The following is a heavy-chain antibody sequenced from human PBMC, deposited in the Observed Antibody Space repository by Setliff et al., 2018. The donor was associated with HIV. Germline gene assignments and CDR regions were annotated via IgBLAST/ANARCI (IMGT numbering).Heavy chain of an antibody. CDR2: IIPISDIR. V-gene: IGHV1-69*10. D-gene: IGHD3-9*01. CDR3: VIAPFRIMSAHYRTLDQ. CDR1: GGTFTNYI. Sequence: SVKVSCKASGGTFTNYIFSWVRQAPGQGLEWMGGIIPISDIRHYAQQFRGRLTVTADISTTTAYMEASSLGSDDTAIYYCVIAPFRIMSAHYRTLDQWGQGTPVTVSS. J-gene: IGHJ4*02.